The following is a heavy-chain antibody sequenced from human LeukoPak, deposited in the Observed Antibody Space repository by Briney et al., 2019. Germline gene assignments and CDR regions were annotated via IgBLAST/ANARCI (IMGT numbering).Heavy chain of an antibody. CDR1: GGSISSTSYY. J-gene: IGHJ3*02. V-gene: IGHV4-39*01. CDR3: ARRIATRGLDAFDI. Sequence: SETLSLTCTVSGGSISSTSYYWGWIRQPPGKGLEWIGISFYSGSTYYNPSLQSRVTISVDTSKNQFSLRLSSVTAPDTAVYYGARRIATRGLDAFDIWGQGTMVTVSS. CDR2: SFYSGST. D-gene: IGHD6-13*01.